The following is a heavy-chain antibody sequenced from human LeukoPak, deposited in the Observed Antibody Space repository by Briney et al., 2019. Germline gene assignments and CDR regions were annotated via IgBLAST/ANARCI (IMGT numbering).Heavy chain of an antibody. D-gene: IGHD3-3*01. CDR1: GYTFTSYG. CDR2: ISAYNGNT. Sequence: ASVKVSCKASGYTFTSYGISWVRQAPGQGLEWMGWISAYNGNTNYAQKLQGRVTMTTDTSTSTVYMELSSLRSEDTAVYYCARVRVKDYDFWSGYYSNDAFDIWGQGTMVTVSS. CDR3: ARVRVKDYDFWSGYYSNDAFDI. J-gene: IGHJ3*02. V-gene: IGHV1-18*04.